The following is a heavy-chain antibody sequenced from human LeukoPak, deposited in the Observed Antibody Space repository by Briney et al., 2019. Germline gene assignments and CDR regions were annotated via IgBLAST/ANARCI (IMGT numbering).Heavy chain of an antibody. CDR2: IYYSSSN. Sequence: PSETLSLTCTVSGGSISSGDYYWSWIRHPPGKGLEWIGYIYYSSSNYYNPSLKSRVTISVDTSKTQFSLQLSSVTAADTAVYYCARTTIAAAGTNYWGQGTLVTVSS. CDR3: ARTTIAAAGTNY. V-gene: IGHV4-30-4*01. D-gene: IGHD6-13*01. J-gene: IGHJ4*02. CDR1: GGSISSGDYY.